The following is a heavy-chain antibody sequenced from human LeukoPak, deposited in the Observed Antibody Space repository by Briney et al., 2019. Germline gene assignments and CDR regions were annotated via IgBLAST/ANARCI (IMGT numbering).Heavy chain of an antibody. Sequence: PSETLSLTCTVSGDXISSSSYYWGWIRQPPGKGLGWIGSIFYTGSTYYNPSLKSRVTISVDTSKNQFSLKLSSVTAADTAVYYCARGRGNYYYYGMDVWGQGTTVTVSS. CDR3: ARGRGNYYYYGMDV. CDR1: GDXISSSSYY. V-gene: IGHV4-39*01. J-gene: IGHJ6*02. CDR2: IFYTGST. D-gene: IGHD6-25*01.